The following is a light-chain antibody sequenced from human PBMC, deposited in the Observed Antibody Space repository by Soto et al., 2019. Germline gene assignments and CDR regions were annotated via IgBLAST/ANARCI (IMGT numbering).Light chain of an antibody. Sequence: QSALTQPASVSGSPGQSITISCTGTSSDVGDYNFVSWYQLHPGKAPRLMIYDVSNRPSGVSNRFSGSKSDNTASLTISGLQAEDEADYYCSSYSSITTLVVFGGGTKLTVL. V-gene: IGLV2-14*01. CDR2: DVS. J-gene: IGLJ2*01. CDR3: SSYSSITTLVV. CDR1: SSDVGDYNF.